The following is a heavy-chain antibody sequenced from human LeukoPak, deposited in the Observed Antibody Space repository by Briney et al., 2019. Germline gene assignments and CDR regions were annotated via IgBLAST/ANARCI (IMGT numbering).Heavy chain of an antibody. CDR3: ASVLWFGGIFFDY. CDR2: ISGSGGST. J-gene: IGHJ4*02. D-gene: IGHD3-10*01. V-gene: IGHV3-23*01. CDR1: GFTFSSYA. Sequence: GSLRLSCAASGFTFSSYAMSWVRQAPGKGLEWVSAISGSGGSTYYADSVKGRFTISRDNTKNSLYLQMNSLRAEDTAVYYCASVLWFGGIFFDYWGQGTLVTVSS.